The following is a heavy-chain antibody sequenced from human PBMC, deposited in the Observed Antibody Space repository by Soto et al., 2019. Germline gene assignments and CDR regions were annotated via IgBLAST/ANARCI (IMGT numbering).Heavy chain of an antibody. CDR2: INSDGSST. CDR1: GFTFSDYW. V-gene: IGHV3-74*01. Sequence: GGSMRLSCAASGFTFSDYWMHWVRQAPGKGLVWVSRINSDGSSTTYADSVKGRFTISRDNAKNTLYLEMNSLRAEDTAVYYCARTGWVAATLLDYWGQGALVTVSS. CDR3: ARTGWVAATLLDY. J-gene: IGHJ4*02. D-gene: IGHD1-26*01.